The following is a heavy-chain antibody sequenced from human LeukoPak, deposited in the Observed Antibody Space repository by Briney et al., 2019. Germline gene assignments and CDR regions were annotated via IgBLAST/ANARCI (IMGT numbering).Heavy chain of an antibody. Sequence: GASVKVSCKASGGTFSSYAISWVRQAPGQGLEWMGRIIPILGIANYAQKFQGRVTITADKSTSTAYMELSSLRSEDTAVYYCVVGPDNIVGGWGQGTLVTVPS. D-gene: IGHD1-26*01. CDR1: GGTFSSYA. J-gene: IGHJ4*02. CDR3: VVGPDNIVGG. V-gene: IGHV1-69*04. CDR2: IIPILGIA.